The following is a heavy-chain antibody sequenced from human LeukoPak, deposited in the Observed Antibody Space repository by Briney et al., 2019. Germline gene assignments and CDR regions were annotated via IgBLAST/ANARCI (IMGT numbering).Heavy chain of an antibody. J-gene: IGHJ6*02. CDR1: GFTLSSYW. CDR2: INEDGSEK. CDR3: ARWSYYYGSESYYYYGMDV. D-gene: IGHD3-10*01. Sequence: GGSLRLSCTASGFTLSSYWMTWVRQAPGKGLEWVANINEDGSEKHYVDSVKGRFTISRDNAKNSFYLQMNSLRAEDTAVYYCARWSYYYGSESYYYYGMDVWGQGTTVTVSS. V-gene: IGHV3-7*01.